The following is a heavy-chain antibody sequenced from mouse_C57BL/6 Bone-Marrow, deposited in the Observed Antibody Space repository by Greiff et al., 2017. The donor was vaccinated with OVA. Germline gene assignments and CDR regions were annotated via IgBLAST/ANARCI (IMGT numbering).Heavy chain of an antibody. D-gene: IGHD3-2*01. V-gene: IGHV1-22*01. J-gene: IGHJ4*01. CDR1: GYTFTDYN. CDR2: INPNNGGT. CDR3: ARKTAAMDY. Sequence: EVQLQQSGPELVKPGASVKMSCKASGYTFTDYNMHWVKQSHGKSLEWIGYINPNNGGTSYNEKFKGRATLTVNKSSSTAYMELRSLTSEDSAVYYCARKTAAMDYWGQGTSVTVSS.